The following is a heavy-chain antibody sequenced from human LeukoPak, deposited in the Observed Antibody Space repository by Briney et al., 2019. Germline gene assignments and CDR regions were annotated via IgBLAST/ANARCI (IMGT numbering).Heavy chain of an antibody. CDR3: YGSGSYYYMDV. CDR1: GGSISSSSYY. CDR2: IYYSGST. V-gene: IGHV4-39*01. J-gene: IGHJ6*03. D-gene: IGHD3-10*01. Sequence: SETLSLTCAVSGGSISSSSYYWGWIRQPPGKGLEWIGSIYYSGSTYYNPSLKSRVTISVDTSKNQFSLKLSSVTAADTAVYYCYGSGSYYYMDVWGKGTTVTVSS.